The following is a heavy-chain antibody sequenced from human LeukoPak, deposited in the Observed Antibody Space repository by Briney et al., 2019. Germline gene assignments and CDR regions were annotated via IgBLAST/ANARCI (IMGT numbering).Heavy chain of an antibody. D-gene: IGHD2-2*01. V-gene: IGHV3-21*01. Sequence: PGGSLRLSCAASGFTFSSYTMNWVRQAPGKGLEWVSSITSSCSYIYYADSVKGRFTISRDNAKNSLYLEMNSLRAEDTAVYYCARDFGGYCSSTSCYLGWFDPWGQGTVVTVSS. CDR3: ARDFGGYCSSTSCYLGWFDP. J-gene: IGHJ5*02. CDR2: ITSSCSYI. CDR1: GFTFSSYT.